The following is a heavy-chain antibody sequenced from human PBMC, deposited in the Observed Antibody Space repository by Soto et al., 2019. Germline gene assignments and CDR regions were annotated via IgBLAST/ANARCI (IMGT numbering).Heavy chain of an antibody. V-gene: IGHV4-30-2*01. D-gene: IGHD2-2*01. J-gene: IGHJ5*02. CDR1: GGSISCGGYS. CDR2: VYHGGST. Sequence: QLQLQESGSGLVKPSQTLSLTCTVSGGSISCGGYSWSWIRQPPGKGLEWIGYVYHGGSTYYNPSLQSRIPISVDRSRDQSSLKLSSVTAADTAVYYCARLLVPALQGFCDPWGQGTLVTVSS. CDR3: ARLLVPALQGFCDP.